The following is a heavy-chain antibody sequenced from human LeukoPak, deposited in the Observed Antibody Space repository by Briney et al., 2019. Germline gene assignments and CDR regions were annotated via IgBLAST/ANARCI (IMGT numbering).Heavy chain of an antibody. V-gene: IGHV3-21*01. J-gene: IGHJ3*02. D-gene: IGHD1-26*01. CDR3: ARDSRIVGANAGI. CDR2: ISSGSYYI. Sequence: GGSLRLSCAASGFTFSYYSINWVRQAPGKGLEWVSSISSGSYYISYADSVKGRFTISRDNAKNSLYLQMNSLRAEDTAVYYCARDSRIVGANAGIWGQGTMVTVSS. CDR1: GFTFSYYS.